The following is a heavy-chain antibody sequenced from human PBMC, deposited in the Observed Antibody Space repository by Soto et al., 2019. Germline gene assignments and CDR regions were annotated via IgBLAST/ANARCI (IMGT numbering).Heavy chain of an antibody. D-gene: IGHD3-22*01. Sequence: QVQLVQSGAEVKKPGASVKVSCKASGYTFTGYYMHWVRQAPGQGLEWMGWINPNSGGTNYAQKFQGWVAMTRDTSNSTAYMELSRLRSDDTAVYYCARGSMIVVVITDDYYYGMDVWGQGTTVTVSS. J-gene: IGHJ6*02. CDR3: ARGSMIVVVITDDYYYGMDV. CDR2: INPNSGGT. CDR1: GYTFTGYY. V-gene: IGHV1-2*04.